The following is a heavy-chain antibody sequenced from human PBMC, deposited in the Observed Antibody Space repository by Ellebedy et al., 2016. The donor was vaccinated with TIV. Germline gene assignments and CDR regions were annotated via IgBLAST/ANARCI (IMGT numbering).Heavy chain of an antibody. J-gene: IGHJ4*02. CDR3: ARGWTVAGSPDPSFF. D-gene: IGHD6-19*01. CDR2: ITPIFGRA. V-gene: IGHV1-69*13. Sequence: ASVKVSXXASGGIFSTSGINWVRQAPGQGLEWMGGITPIFGRANYAQKFQGRVIITADESTTTAYMELSSLRFEDTAVYYCARGWTVAGSPDPSFFWGQGTLVTVSS. CDR1: GGIFSTSG.